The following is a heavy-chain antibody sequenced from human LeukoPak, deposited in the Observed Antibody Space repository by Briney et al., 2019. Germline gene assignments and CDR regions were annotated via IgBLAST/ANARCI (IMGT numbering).Heavy chain of an antibody. Sequence: PGGSLRLSCAASGFTVSSNYMSWVRQAPGKGLEWVSVIYSGGSTYYADSVKGRFTISRDNSKNTLYLQMNSLRAEDTAVYYCARAQWELLRGGAFDIWGQGTMVTVSS. D-gene: IGHD1-26*01. CDR3: ARAQWELLRGGAFDI. V-gene: IGHV3-53*01. J-gene: IGHJ3*02. CDR2: IYSGGST. CDR1: GFTVSSNY.